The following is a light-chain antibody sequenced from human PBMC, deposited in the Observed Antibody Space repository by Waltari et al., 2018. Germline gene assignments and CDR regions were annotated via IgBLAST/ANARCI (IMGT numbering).Light chain of an antibody. J-gene: IGLJ1*01. CDR1: NSDVGAYNS. Sequence: QSVLTQPPSATGSPGQSVPISCTGTNSDVGAYNSFTWYQQHPGKVPKLLIYEVTKRPSGVPDRFSGSKSGNTASLTVSGLQADDEADYYCSSYAHNNHFVFGTGTKVTVL. CDR2: EVT. V-gene: IGLV2-8*01. CDR3: SSYAHNNHFV.